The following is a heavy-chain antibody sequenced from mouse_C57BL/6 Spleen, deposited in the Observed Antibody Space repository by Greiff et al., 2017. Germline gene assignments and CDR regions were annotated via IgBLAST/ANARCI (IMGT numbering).Heavy chain of an antibody. V-gene: IGHV1-80*01. CDR3: AREYYSWFAY. J-gene: IGHJ3*01. CDR2: ICHGAGDT. Sequence: QVKLQQSGAELVKPGDSVKISCKASGYAFSSYWMNWVRQRPGKGLEWVGQICHGAGDTNYNGKFKGNATLTADKSSSTAYMQLSSLTSEDSAVYFCAREYYSWFAYCGQGTLGTVSA. D-gene: IGHD1-1*01. CDR1: GYAFSSYW.